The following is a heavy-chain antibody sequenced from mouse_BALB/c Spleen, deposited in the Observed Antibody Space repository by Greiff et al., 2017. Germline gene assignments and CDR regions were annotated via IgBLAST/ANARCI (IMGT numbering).Heavy chain of an antibody. CDR1: GYSITSDYA. D-gene: IGHD1-1*01. CDR3: AREGYYGSSYGDYAMDY. J-gene: IGHJ4*01. Sequence: EVQLVESGPGLVKPSQSLSLTCTVTGYSITSDYAWNWIRQFPGNKLEWMGYISYSGSTSYNPSLTSRISITRDTSTNQFFLQLNSVTTEDTATYYCAREGYYGSSYGDYAMDYWGQGTSVTVSS. CDR2: ISYSGST. V-gene: IGHV3-2*02.